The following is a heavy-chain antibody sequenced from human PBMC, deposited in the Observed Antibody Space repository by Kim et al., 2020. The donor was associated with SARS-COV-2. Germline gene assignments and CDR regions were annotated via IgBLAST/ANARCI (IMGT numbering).Heavy chain of an antibody. Sequence: GGSLRLSCAASGFTFSSYGMHWVRQAPGKGLEWVAVISYDGSKTYNADSVKGRFTISRDNSKNTLYLQMNSLRVEDTAVYYCSKRAWGHQVVHSHFDYWGQGTLVTVSS. J-gene: IGHJ4*02. CDR3: SKRAWGHQVVHSHFDY. V-gene: IGHV3-30*18. D-gene: IGHD6-13*01. CDR1: GFTFSSYG. CDR2: ISYDGSKT.